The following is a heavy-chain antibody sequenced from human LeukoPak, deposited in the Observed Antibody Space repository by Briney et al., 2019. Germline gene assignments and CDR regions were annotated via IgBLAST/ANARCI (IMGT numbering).Heavy chain of an antibody. Sequence: ASVKVSCKASGYTFTSYYMHWVRQATGQGLEWMGWMNPNSGNTGYAQKFQGRVTMTRNTSISTAYMELSSLRSEDTAVYYCASGYRNYYYYMDVWGKGTTVTISS. D-gene: IGHD5-18*01. CDR2: MNPNSGNT. V-gene: IGHV1-8*02. CDR1: GYTFTSYY. CDR3: ASGYRNYYYYMDV. J-gene: IGHJ6*03.